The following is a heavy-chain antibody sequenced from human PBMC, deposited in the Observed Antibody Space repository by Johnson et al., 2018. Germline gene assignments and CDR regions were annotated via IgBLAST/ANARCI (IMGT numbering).Heavy chain of an antibody. CDR3: AKYHDGNSGAFDI. CDR1: GFTFSSYG. V-gene: IGHV3-30*18. Sequence: VQLVESGGGVVQPGRSLRLSCAASGFTFSSYGMHWVRQAPGKGLEWVAVISYDVSNKYYADSVKGRFTISRDNSKNTLYLQMNSLRTQDTAVYYCAKYHDGNSGAFDIWGQGTMVTVSS. J-gene: IGHJ3*02. D-gene: IGHD4-23*01. CDR2: ISYDVSNK.